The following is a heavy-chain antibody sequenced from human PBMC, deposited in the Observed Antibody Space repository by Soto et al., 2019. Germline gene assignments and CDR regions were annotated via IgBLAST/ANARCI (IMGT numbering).Heavy chain of an antibody. V-gene: IGHV4-30-4*01. CDR1: GGSISSGDYY. D-gene: IGHD5-12*01. J-gene: IGHJ5*02. Sequence: QVQLQESGPGLVKPSQTLSLTCTVSGGSISSGDYYWSWIRQPPGKGLEWIGYIYYSGSTYYNPSLKRRAIISVDTSKNQYFLKLSSVTAADTAVYYCARYSGYEGLRFEPWGQGTLVTVSS. CDR2: IYYSGST. CDR3: ARYSGYEGLRFEP.